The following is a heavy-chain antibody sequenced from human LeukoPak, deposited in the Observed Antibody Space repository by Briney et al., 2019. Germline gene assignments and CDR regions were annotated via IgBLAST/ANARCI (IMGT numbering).Heavy chain of an antibody. CDR2: INPNSGGT. V-gene: IGHV1-2*02. CDR3: ARSRFYGSGNFDP. CDR1: GYTFTGYY. J-gene: IGHJ5*02. D-gene: IGHD3-10*01. Sequence: ASVKVSXKASGYTFTGYYMHWVRQAPGQGLEWMGWINPNSGGTNYAQKFQGRVTMTRDTSISTAYMELSRLRSDDTAVYYCARSRFYGSGNFDPWGQGTLVTVSS.